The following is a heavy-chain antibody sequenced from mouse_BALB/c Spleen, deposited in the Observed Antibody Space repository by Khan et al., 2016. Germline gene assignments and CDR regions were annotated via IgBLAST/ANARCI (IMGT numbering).Heavy chain of an antibody. CDR2: IRTKSNNLST. CDR3: VRQNLRWYFDV. V-gene: IGHV10-1*02. Sequence: EVQLQESGGGLVQPKGSLKLSCAASEFTFNTYAMDWVRQAPGKGLEWVARIRTKSNNLSTYYADSVKDRFTISRDDSQSMLYLQMNNLKTEDIAMYYCVRQNLRWYFDVWGAGTTVTVSS. CDR1: EFTFNTYA. J-gene: IGHJ1*01.